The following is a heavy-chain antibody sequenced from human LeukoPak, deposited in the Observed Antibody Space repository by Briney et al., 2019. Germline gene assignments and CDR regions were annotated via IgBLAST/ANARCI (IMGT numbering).Heavy chain of an antibody. V-gene: IGHV4-61*01. J-gene: IGHJ5*02. CDR2: IYYSGST. CDR3: ATNQDRFDP. Sequence: SETLSLTCTVSGGSVSSGSYYWSWIRQPPGKGLEWIGYIYYSGSTNYNPSLKSRVTISVDTSKNQFSLKLSSVTAADTAVYYCATNQDRFDPWGQGTLVTVSS. CDR1: GGSVSSGSYY.